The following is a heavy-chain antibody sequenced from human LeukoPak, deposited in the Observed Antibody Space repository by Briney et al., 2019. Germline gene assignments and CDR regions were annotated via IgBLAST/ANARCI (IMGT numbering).Heavy chain of an antibody. D-gene: IGHD2-15*01. CDR2: IDYTGNT. CDR3: ARLSGPLGFCSGGSCYSDWYFDL. Sequence: SETLSLTCTVSGGSISSPYYSWGWIRQPPGKGLEWIGNIDYTGNTYYNPSPRSRVSISVDTSNNHFSLKLTSLTAADAAVFYCARLSGPLGFCSGGSCYSDWYFDLWGRGTLVTVSS. V-gene: IGHV4-39*02. J-gene: IGHJ2*01. CDR1: GGSISSPYYS.